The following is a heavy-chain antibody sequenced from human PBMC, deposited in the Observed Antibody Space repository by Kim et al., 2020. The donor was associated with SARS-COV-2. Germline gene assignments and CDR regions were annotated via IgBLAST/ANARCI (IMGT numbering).Heavy chain of an antibody. J-gene: IGHJ6*02. V-gene: IGHV3-74*01. D-gene: IGHD1-26*01. CDR3: ARDGRRSGDPYYYGMDV. Sequence: GQGRFTIYRDNAKNTLFLQMNRLRADDTAVYYCARDGRRSGDPYYYGMDVWGQGTTVTVSS.